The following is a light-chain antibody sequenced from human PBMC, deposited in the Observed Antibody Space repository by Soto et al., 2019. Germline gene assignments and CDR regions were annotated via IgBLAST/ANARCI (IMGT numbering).Light chain of an antibody. Sequence: EIVLTQAPGTLSLSPVERATLSCRASQSVSSSYLAWYQQKPGHAPRLLIYGASSRATGIPDRFSGSGSGTDFTLTISRLEPEDFAVYYCQQYGSSRTFGQGTKVDIK. CDR3: QQYGSSRT. V-gene: IGKV3-20*01. J-gene: IGKJ1*01. CDR1: QSVSSSY. CDR2: GAS.